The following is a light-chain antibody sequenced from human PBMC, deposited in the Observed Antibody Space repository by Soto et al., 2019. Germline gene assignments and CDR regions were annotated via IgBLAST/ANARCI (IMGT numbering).Light chain of an antibody. CDR2: EAS. V-gene: IGKV1-5*03. CDR1: QSIGGW. CDR3: QEHNSYIPT. Sequence: DIQMTQSPSTLSASVGDRVTITCRASQSIGGWLAWYQQKPGKAPKLLIYEASVLQNGVPSRFSGSGSGTEFTLAIDSLQPDDFATYYGQEHNSYIPTFGPGTKVEIK. J-gene: IGKJ1*01.